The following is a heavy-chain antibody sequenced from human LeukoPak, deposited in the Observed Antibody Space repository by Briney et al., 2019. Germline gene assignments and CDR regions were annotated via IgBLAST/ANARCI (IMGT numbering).Heavy chain of an antibody. CDR2: ISSSSSYI. CDR1: GFTFSSYS. Sequence: GGSLRLSCAASGFTFSSYSMNWVRQAPGKGLEWVSSISSSSSYIYYADSVKGRFTISRDNAKNSLYLQMSSLRAEDTAVYYCARDRPIAVALFDAFDIWGQGTMVTVSS. J-gene: IGHJ3*02. V-gene: IGHV3-21*01. D-gene: IGHD6-19*01. CDR3: ARDRPIAVALFDAFDI.